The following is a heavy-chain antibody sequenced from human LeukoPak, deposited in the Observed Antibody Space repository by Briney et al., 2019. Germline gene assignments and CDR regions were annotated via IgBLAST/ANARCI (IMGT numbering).Heavy chain of an antibody. CDR3: ARSGISVRFGELLAYYFDY. D-gene: IGHD3-10*01. CDR1: GFTFSSYE. J-gene: IGHJ4*02. Sequence: GGSLRLSCAASGFTFSSYEMNWVRQAPGKGLEWVSYISSSGSTIYYADSVKGRFTISRDNAKNSLYLQMNSLRAEDTAVYYCARSGISVRFGELLAYYFDYWGQGTLVTVSS. V-gene: IGHV3-48*03. CDR2: ISSSGSTI.